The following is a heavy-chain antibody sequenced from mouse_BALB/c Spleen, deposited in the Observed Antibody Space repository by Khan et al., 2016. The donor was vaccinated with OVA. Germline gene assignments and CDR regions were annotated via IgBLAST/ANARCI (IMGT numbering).Heavy chain of an antibody. V-gene: IGHV2-6-5*01. CDR2: IWAGGSK. CDR3: ANDPPYYGLDY. CDR1: GFSLTDYA. J-gene: IGHJ4*01. Sequence: VQLQESGPGLVAPSQSLSITCTVSGFSLTDYAVSWIRQPPGKGLEWLGVIWAGGSKYYYSVLKSRLSTSKDNSKSQVFLKVISLQTDDTAMYYCANDPPYYGLDYWGQGTSVTVSS.